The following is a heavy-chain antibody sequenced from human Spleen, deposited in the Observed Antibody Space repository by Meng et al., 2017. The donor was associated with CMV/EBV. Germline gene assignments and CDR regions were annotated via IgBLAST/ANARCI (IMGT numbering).Heavy chain of an antibody. CDR1: GNTSTGYY. CDR3: AREPYYYDSSGSIDY. CDR2: INSKSGDT. J-gene: IGHJ4*02. Sequence: ASVKVSCKAFGNTSTGYYLHWVRQAPGQGLEWMGWINSKSGDTNYSQKYQGRVTMTRDTSISAAYLELSSLRYDDTAVYYCAREPYYYDSSGSIDYWGRGTLVTVSS. V-gene: IGHV1-2*02. D-gene: IGHD3-22*01.